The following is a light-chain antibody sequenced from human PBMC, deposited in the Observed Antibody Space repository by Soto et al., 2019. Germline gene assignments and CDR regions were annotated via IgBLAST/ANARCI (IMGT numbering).Light chain of an antibody. J-gene: IGKJ1*01. CDR1: QSVSSW. V-gene: IGKV1-5*03. CDR3: QQYDSYSWT. Sequence: DIQMTQSPSTLSASVGDRVTITCRASQSVSSWLAWYQQKPGKAPNLLIYKASSLDSGVPSRFSGSGSGTEFTLTISSLQPDDFVTYYCQQYDSYSWTFGQGTKVEIK. CDR2: KAS.